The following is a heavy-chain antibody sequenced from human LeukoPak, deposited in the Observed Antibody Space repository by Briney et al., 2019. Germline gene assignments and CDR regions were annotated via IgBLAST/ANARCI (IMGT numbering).Heavy chain of an antibody. CDR2: IRYDGSNK. D-gene: IGHD1-26*01. V-gene: IGHV3-30*02. Sequence: GGSLRLSCAASGFTFSSYGMHWVRQAPGKGLEWVAFIRYDGSNKYYEDSVKGRFTISRDNSKNTLYLQMNSLRAQDTAVYYCAKDRGDYYYMDVWGKEATVTVSS. CDR1: GFTFSSYG. CDR3: AKDRGDYYYMDV. J-gene: IGHJ6*03.